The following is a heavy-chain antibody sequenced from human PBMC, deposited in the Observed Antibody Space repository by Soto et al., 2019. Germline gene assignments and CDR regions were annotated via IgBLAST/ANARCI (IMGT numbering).Heavy chain of an antibody. Sequence: SQTLSLTCVGSGDTVSSNSVAWNWVRQSPSRGLEWLGRTYYRSRWYSDYAVSVRSRIDINADTSKNQVSLQLNSVTPEDTAVYYCARSEEDSDYYYYGMDVWGQGTTVTSP. D-gene: IGHD2-15*01. J-gene: IGHJ6*02. CDR2: TYYRSRWYS. CDR3: ARSEEDSDYYYYGMDV. CDR1: GDTVSSNSVA. V-gene: IGHV6-1*01.